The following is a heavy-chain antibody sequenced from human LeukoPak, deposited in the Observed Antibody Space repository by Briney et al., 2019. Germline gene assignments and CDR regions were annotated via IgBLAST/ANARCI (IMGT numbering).Heavy chain of an antibody. V-gene: IGHV4-59*08. CDR2: IYYSGST. Sequence: SETLSLTCTVSGGPISSYYWSWIRQPPGKGLEWNGYIYYSGSTNYNPSLKSRVTISVDTSKNQFSLKLSSVTAADTAVYYCARQNYYYGSGSPSMTDYWGQGTLVTVSS. CDR3: ARQNYYYGSGSPSMTDY. D-gene: IGHD3-10*01. J-gene: IGHJ4*02. CDR1: GGPISSYY.